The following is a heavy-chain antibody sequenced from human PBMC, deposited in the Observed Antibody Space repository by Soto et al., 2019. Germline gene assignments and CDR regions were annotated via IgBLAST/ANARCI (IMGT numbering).Heavy chain of an antibody. CDR2: INPSGGST. Sequence: GASVKVSCKASGYTFTSCYMYWVRQAPGQGLEWMGIINPSGGSTSYAQKFQGRVTMTRDTSTSTVYMELSSLRSEDTAVYYCARDVAYLNWFDPWGQGTLVTVSS. J-gene: IGHJ5*02. CDR1: GYTFTSCY. D-gene: IGHD2-15*01. CDR3: ARDVAYLNWFDP. V-gene: IGHV1-46*01.